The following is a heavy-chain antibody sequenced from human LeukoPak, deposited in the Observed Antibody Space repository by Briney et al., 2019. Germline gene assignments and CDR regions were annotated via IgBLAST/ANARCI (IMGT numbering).Heavy chain of an antibody. Sequence: SETLSLTCTVSGYSISSGYHWGWIRQPPGKGLEWIGSIYHSGSTYYNPSLKSRVTISVDTSKNQFSLKLSSVTAADTAVYYCACLTTADALDIWGQGTMVTVSS. CDR3: ACLTTADALDI. V-gene: IGHV4-38-2*02. CDR1: GYSISSGYH. CDR2: IYHSGST. J-gene: IGHJ3*02. D-gene: IGHD3-22*01.